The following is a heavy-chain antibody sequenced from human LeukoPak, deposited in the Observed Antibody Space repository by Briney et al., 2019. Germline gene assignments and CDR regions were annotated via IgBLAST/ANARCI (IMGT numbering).Heavy chain of an antibody. D-gene: IGHD4-17*01. CDR3: ASTVSEDYGDYYFDY. Sequence: GGSLRLSCAASGFIFSSYWMHWVRHAPGKGLAWVSRINTDGSSTSYADSVKGRFTISRDNAKNSLYLQMNSLRAEDTAVYYCASTVSEDYGDYYFDYWGQGTLVTVSS. CDR2: INTDGSST. CDR1: GFIFSSYW. V-gene: IGHV3-74*01. J-gene: IGHJ4*02.